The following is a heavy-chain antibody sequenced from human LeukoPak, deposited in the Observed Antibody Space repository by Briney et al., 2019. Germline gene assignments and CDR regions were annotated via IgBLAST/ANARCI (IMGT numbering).Heavy chain of an antibody. J-gene: IGHJ4*02. CDR3: ARDLSLIALTD. D-gene: IGHD3-22*01. Sequence: GGTLRLSCAASGFTFSIHGMNWVRQGPGKGLEWVSGITGSGGSTYYADSVKGRFTNSRDNSKNTVYLQMNSLRAEDTAVYYCARDLSLIALTDWGQGTLVTVSS. CDR2: ITGSGGST. CDR1: GFTFSIHG. V-gene: IGHV3-23*01.